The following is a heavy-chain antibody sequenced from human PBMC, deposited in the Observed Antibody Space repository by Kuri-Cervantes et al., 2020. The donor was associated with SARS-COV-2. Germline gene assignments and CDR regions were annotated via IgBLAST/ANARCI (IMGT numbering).Heavy chain of an antibody. CDR1: GFPFSDYA. V-gene: IGHV3-23*01. CDR3: AKAGGIEIPAATNWFGP. CDR2: IGGSGGNT. Sequence: LSLTCAVSGFPFSDYAMSWVRQAPGKGLEWVSGIGGSGGNTYYADSVKGRFTISRDNSKNTLYLQMTSLSAGDTAIYYCAKAGGIEIPAATNWFGPWGQGTLVTVSS. J-gene: IGHJ5*02. D-gene: IGHD2-2*01.